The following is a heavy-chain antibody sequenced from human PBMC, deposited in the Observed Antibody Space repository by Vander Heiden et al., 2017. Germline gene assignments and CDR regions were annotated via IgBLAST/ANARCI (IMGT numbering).Heavy chain of an antibody. CDR1: GFTFSRCG. CDR3: ARHSFGNSWPFDS. V-gene: IGHV3-74*01. J-gene: IGHJ4*02. D-gene: IGHD6-13*01. CDR2: VNGDGSST. Sequence: EVQLVESGGGLVQPGGSLRLSCAASGFTFSRCGMHWVRQVPGKGLVWVSHVNGDGSSTNYADSVKGRFTISRDNAKNTLYLQMNSLSAEDTAVYHCARHSFGNSWPFDSWGQGTLVTVSS.